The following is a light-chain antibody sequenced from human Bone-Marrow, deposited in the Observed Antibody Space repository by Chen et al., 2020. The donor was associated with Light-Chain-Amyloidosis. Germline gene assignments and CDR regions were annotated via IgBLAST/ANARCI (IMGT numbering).Light chain of an antibody. Sequence: SYELTQPPSVSVSPGQTARITGSGEDLPTKDAYWYLQKPGQAPVLVIHRVPERPSGISERVSGSSSGTTATLTISGVQAEDEADYHCQSADSSGTYEVIFGGGTKLTVL. V-gene: IGLV3-25*03. CDR1: DLPTKD. J-gene: IGLJ2*01. CDR2: RVP. CDR3: QSADSSGTYEVI.